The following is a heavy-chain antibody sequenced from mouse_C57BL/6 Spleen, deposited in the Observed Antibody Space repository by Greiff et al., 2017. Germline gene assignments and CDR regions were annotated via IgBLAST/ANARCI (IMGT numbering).Heavy chain of an antibody. CDR2: IYPGSGNT. CDR3: AREGGSSAWFAY. D-gene: IGHD1-1*01. Sequence: VQLQESGPELVKPGASVKISCKASGYSFTSYYIHWLKQRPGQGLDWIGWIYPGSGNTKYNEKFKGKATLTADTSSSTAYMQLSSLTSEDSAVYYCAREGGSSAWFAYWGQGTLVTVSA. CDR1: GYSFTSYY. V-gene: IGHV1-66*01. J-gene: IGHJ3*01.